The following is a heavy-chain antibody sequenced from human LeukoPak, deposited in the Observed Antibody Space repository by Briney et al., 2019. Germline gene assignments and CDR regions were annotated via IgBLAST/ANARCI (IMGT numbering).Heavy chain of an antibody. CDR2: IYYSGST. J-gene: IGHJ3*02. CDR1: GGSISSYY. CDR3: ARLSFWGPIVRDRDAFDI. D-gene: IGHD3-16*02. Sequence: PSETLSLTCTVSGGSISSYYWSWIRQPPGKGLEWIGYIYYSGSTNYNPFLKSRVTISVDTSKNQFSLKLRSVTAADMAVYYCARLSFWGPIVRDRDAFDIWGQGTMVTVSS. V-gene: IGHV4-59*08.